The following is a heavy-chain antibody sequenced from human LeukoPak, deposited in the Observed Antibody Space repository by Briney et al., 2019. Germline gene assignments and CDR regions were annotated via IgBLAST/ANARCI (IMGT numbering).Heavy chain of an antibody. Sequence: SETLSLTCTVPGGSISSYYWSWIRQPPGKGLEWIGYIYYSGSTNYNPSLKSRVTISVDTSKNQFSLKLSSVTAADTAVYYCARDLGGNHGMDVWGQGTTVTVSS. D-gene: IGHD3-10*01. CDR2: IYYSGST. CDR1: GGSISSYY. J-gene: IGHJ6*02. V-gene: IGHV4-59*01. CDR3: ARDLGGNHGMDV.